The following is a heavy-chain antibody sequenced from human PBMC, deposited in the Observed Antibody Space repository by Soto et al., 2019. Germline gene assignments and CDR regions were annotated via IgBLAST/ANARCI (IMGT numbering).Heavy chain of an antibody. J-gene: IGHJ6*02. Sequence: QVQLVQSGAEVKKPGSSVKVSCKASGGTFSSYAISWVLQAPGQGRSWMGGIIPIFGTANYAEKFQGRITINADDSTSTAYMELTSLRAEDTAVYYAAAFTTSRYYCSDGRDVWGQGTTVTVSS. CDR3: AAFTTSRYYCSDGRDV. V-gene: IGHV1-69*12. CDR1: GGTFSSYA. D-gene: IGHD1-1*01. CDR2: IIPIFGTA.